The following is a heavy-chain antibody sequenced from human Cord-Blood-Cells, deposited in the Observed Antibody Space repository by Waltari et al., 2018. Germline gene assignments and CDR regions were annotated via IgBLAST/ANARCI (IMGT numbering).Heavy chain of an antibody. CDR2: IYYSGST. CDR3: ARQGGLGIKYYFDY. Sequence: QLQLQESGSGLVKPSETLSLTCTVSGGSISSSSYYWGWIRQPPGKGLEWIGSIYYSGSTYYNPSLKSRVTISVDTSKNQFSLKLSSVTAADTAVYYCARQGGLGIKYYFDYWGQGTLVTVSS. V-gene: IGHV4-39*01. CDR1: GGSISSSSYY. J-gene: IGHJ4*02. D-gene: IGHD7-27*01.